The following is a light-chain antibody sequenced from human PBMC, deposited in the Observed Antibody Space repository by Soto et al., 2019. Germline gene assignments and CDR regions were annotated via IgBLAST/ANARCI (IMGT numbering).Light chain of an antibody. V-gene: IGKV3-15*01. CDR2: DAS. CDR3: QQYNNWPLT. CDR1: QSVNRN. J-gene: IGKJ4*01. Sequence: EIVMTQSPATLSVSPGERATLSGRASQSVNRNLAWYQQKPGQTPRLLIYDASSRATGIPARFSGSGSGTDFTLTISSLQSEDFAVYYCQQYNNWPLTFGGGTNVEIK.